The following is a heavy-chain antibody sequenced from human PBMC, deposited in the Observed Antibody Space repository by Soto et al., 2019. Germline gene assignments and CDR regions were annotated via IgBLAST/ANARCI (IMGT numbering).Heavy chain of an antibody. V-gene: IGHV4-59*01. CDR3: ARTIVGATLDY. CDR2: IYYSGST. CDR1: GGSISSYY. Sequence: PSETLSLTCTVSGGSISSYYWSWIRQPPGKGLEWIGYIYYSGSTNYNPSLKSRVTISVDTSKNQFSLKLSSVTAADTAVYYCARTIVGATLDYWGQGTLVTVSS. J-gene: IGHJ4*02. D-gene: IGHD1-26*01.